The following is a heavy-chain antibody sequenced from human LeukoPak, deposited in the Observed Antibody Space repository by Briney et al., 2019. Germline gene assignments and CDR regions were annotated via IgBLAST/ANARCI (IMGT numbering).Heavy chain of an antibody. CDR1: GFTFSSYA. J-gene: IGHJ4*02. V-gene: IGHV3-23*01. D-gene: IGHD3-3*01. CDR3: AKDGRHYDFWSGYPARFDY. CDR2: ISGSGGST. Sequence: GGSLRLSCAASGFTFSSYAMSWVRQAPGKGLEWVSAISGSGGSTYYADPVKGRFTISRDNSKNTLYLQMNSLRAEDTAVYYCAKDGRHYDFWSGYPARFDYWGQGTLVTVSS.